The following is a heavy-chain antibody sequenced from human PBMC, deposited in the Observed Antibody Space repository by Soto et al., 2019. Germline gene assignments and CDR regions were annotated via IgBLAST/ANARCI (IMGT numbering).Heavy chain of an antibody. D-gene: IGHD5-12*01. V-gene: IGHV3-73*01. CDR2: IRSKANSYAT. CDR1: GFNFSGSA. CDR3: TRHGGWSTTSFDY. J-gene: IGHJ4*02. Sequence: PGGSLRLSCASSGFNFSGSAMHWVRQASGKGLEWVGRIRSKANSYATAYAASVKGRFTISRDDSKNTAYLQMNSLKTEDTAVYYCTRHGGWSTTSFDYWGQGTLVTVSS.